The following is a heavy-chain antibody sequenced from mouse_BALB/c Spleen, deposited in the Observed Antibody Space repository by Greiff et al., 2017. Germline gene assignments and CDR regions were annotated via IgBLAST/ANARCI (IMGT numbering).Heavy chain of an antibody. Sequence: VQLQQSGAELVKPVASVKMSCKAFGYTFTTYPIEWMKQNHGKSLEWIGNFHPYNDDTKYNEKFKGKAKLTVEKSSSTVYLELSRLTSDDSAVYYCAITTARYYYAMDYWGQGTSVTVSS. CDR1: GYTFTTYP. CDR2: FHPYNDDT. D-gene: IGHD1-2*01. V-gene: IGHV1-47*01. J-gene: IGHJ4*01. CDR3: AITTARYYYAMDY.